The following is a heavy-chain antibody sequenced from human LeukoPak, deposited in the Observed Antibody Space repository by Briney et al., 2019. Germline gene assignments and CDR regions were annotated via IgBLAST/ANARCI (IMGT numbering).Heavy chain of an antibody. V-gene: IGHV4-39*01. CDR1: GGSISSSSYY. J-gene: IGHJ4*02. CDR2: IYYSGST. Sequence: SSETLSLTCTVSGGSISSSSYYWGWIRQPPGKGLEWIGSIYYSGSTYYNPSLKSRVTISVDRSKNQFSLKLSSVTAADTAVYYCARVPRVVPAAGIFDYWGQGTLVTVSS. D-gene: IGHD2-2*01. CDR3: ARVPRVVPAAGIFDY.